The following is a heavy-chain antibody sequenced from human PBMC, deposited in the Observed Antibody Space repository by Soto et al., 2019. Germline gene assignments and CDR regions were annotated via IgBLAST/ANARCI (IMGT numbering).Heavy chain of an antibody. J-gene: IGHJ4*02. CDR3: AKDKGVVPAAYYFDY. V-gene: IGHV3-9*01. CDR1: GFTFDDYA. CDR2: ISWNSGSI. Sequence: GGSLRLSCAASGFTFDDYAMHWVRQAPGKGLEWVSGISWNSGSIGYADSVKGRFTISRDNAKNSLYLQMNSLRAEDTALYYCAKDKGVVPAAYYFDYWGRGTLVTVSS. D-gene: IGHD2-2*01.